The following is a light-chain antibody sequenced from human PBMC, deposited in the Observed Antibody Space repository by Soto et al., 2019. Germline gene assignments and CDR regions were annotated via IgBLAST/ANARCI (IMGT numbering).Light chain of an antibody. CDR1: SSDVGGYKY. J-gene: IGLJ2*01. CDR2: EVD. CDR3: SSYAGSNNLV. Sequence: QSVLTQPPSASGSPGQSVTISCTGTSSDVGGYKYVSWYQQHPGKAPKLMIYEVDKRPSGVPDRFSGSKSGNTASLTVSGLQAEDEAVYYCSSYAGSNNLVFGGGTKLTVL. V-gene: IGLV2-8*01.